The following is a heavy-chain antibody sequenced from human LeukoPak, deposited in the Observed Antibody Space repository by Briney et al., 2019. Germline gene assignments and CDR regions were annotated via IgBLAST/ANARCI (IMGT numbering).Heavy chain of an antibody. D-gene: IGHD2-21*01. CDR2: VVPNSGVT. J-gene: IGHJ6*02. V-gene: IGHV1-2*02. CDR1: GYTFSDYY. Sequence: GASVKVSCKATGYTFSDYYTHWVRQAPGQGLEWMGWVVPNSGVTNYAQKFQGRVTMTRDTSISTAYMELSRVTSGDSAIYFCARGSVVLGLDVWGQGTTVTVSS. CDR3: ARGSVVLGLDV.